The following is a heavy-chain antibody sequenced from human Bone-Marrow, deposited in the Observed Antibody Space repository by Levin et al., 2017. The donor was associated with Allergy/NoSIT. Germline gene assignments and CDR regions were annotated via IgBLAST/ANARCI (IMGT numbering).Heavy chain of an antibody. J-gene: IGHJ2*01. D-gene: IGHD4-17*01. CDR3: AGGSPQTIYGEGYFDL. CDR2: IYHSGST. CDR1: GGSISSSNW. V-gene: IGHV4-4*02. Sequence: PSETLSLTCAVSGGSISSSNWWSWVRQPPGKGLEWIGEIYHSGSTNYNPSLKSRVTISVDKSKNQFSLKLSSVTAADTAVYYCAGGSPQTIYGEGYFDLWGRGTLVTVSS.